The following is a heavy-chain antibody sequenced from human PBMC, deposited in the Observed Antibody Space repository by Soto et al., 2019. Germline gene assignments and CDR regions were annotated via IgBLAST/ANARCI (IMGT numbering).Heavy chain of an antibody. J-gene: IGHJ6*02. V-gene: IGHV4-59*01. CDR2: ISYSGST. CDR1: GDSINNYF. D-gene: IGHD5-18*01. CDR3: ARARQRDTGRGLDV. Sequence: SETLSLTCTISGDSINNYFWNWIRQSPRKGLEWIGYISYSGSTSYNPSLQSRVTISSDTSKNQFSLELSSVTAADTAVYYCARARQRDTGRGLDVWGQGTTVTVSS.